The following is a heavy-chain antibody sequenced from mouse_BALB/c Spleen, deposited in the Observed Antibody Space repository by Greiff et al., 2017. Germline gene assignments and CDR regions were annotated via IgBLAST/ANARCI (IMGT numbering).Heavy chain of an antibody. Sequence: QVQLQQPGAELVKPGASVKLSCKASGYTFTSYWMHWVKQRPGQGLEWIGEINPSNGRTNYSEKFKSKATLTVDKSSSTAYMQLSSLTSEDSAVYYCARIGYGAYWGQGTTLTVSS. V-gene: IGHV1S81*02. D-gene: IGHD1-2*01. CDR2: INPSNGRT. CDR1: GYTFTSYW. CDR3: ARIGYGAY. J-gene: IGHJ2*01.